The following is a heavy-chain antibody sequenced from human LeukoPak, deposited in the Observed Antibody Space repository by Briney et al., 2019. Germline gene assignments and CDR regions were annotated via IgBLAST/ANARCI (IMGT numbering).Heavy chain of an antibody. Sequence: GSVKVSRKASGYSFTSHYMHWVRQAPGQGLEWMGLINPRGSSTLYAQKFQGRVTMTRDMSTTTDYMELSSLISEDTAVYYCARDNSVGDIAWWFDPWGQGTLVTVSS. J-gene: IGHJ5*02. CDR1: GYSFTSHY. V-gene: IGHV1-46*01. CDR3: ARDNSVGDIAWWFDP. CDR2: INPRGSST. D-gene: IGHD3-16*02.